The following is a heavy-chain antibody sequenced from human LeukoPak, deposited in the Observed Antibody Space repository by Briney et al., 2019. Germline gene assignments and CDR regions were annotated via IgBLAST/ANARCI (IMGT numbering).Heavy chain of an antibody. CDR1: GFTFSSYG. V-gene: IGHV3-30*18. D-gene: IGHD3-22*01. Sequence: GRSLRLSCAASGFTFSSYGMHWVRQAPGKGLEWVAVISYDGSNKYYADSVKGRFTIPRDNSKNTLYLQMNSLRAEDTAVYYCAKARPYYYDSSGSSAFDYWGQGTLVTVSS. CDR2: ISYDGSNK. J-gene: IGHJ4*02. CDR3: AKARPYYYDSSGSSAFDY.